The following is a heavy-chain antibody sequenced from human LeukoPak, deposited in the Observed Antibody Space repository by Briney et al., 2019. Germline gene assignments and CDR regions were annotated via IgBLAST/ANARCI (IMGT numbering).Heavy chain of an antibody. Sequence: GGSLRLSCAASGFAFSRYGMHWVRQAPGKGLEGVALISHDGTNKNHADSVKGRFTISRDNSNNTLYLQMSSLRAEDTAVYYCARGPGALDYWGQGTLVTVSS. CDR3: ARGPGALDY. CDR2: ISHDGTNK. D-gene: IGHD2-2*01. CDR1: GFAFSRYG. J-gene: IGHJ4*02. V-gene: IGHV3-30*03.